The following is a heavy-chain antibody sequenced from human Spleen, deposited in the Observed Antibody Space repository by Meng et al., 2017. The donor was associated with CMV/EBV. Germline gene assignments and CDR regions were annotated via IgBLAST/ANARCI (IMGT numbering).Heavy chain of an antibody. D-gene: IGHD2-2*01. J-gene: IGHJ5*02. V-gene: IGHV3-23*01. CDR1: GFTFSNYA. Sequence: GESLKISCAASGFTFSNYAMTWVRQAPGKGLEWVSAVSGGGGTTYYADSVKGRFTISRDNSKNTLYLQMNSLRAEDTAVYYCAKDSGYCSSTSCWNNWFDPWGQGTLVTVSS. CDR2: VSGGGGTT. CDR3: AKDSGYCSSTSCWNNWFDP.